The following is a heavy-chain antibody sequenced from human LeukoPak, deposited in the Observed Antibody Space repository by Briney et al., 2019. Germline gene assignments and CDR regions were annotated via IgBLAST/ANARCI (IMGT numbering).Heavy chain of an antibody. CDR3: ARLSGNYQNYFDC. J-gene: IGHJ4*02. Sequence: PGGSLRLSCAASGFTFMSYLMHWVRQAPGKGLVWISRINTDGSNTDYADSVKGRFTVSRDDAKNTLYLQMSSLRVEDTAVYYCARLSGNYQNYFDCRRQGTLVTVSS. D-gene: IGHD1-26*01. CDR2: INTDGSNT. CDR1: GFTFMSYL. V-gene: IGHV3-74*01.